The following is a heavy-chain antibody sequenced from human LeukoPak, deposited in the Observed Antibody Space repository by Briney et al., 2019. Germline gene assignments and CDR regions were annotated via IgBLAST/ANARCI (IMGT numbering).Heavy chain of an antibody. Sequence: GGSLRLSCAASGFTFSSYAMSWVRQAPGKGLEWVSAISGSGGSTYYADSVKGRFTISRDNSKNTLYLQMNSLRAEDTAVHYCAKHSSSWYQSYFDYWGQGTLVTVSS. CDR1: GFTFSSYA. J-gene: IGHJ4*02. D-gene: IGHD6-13*01. CDR2: ISGSGGST. CDR3: AKHSSSWYQSYFDY. V-gene: IGHV3-23*01.